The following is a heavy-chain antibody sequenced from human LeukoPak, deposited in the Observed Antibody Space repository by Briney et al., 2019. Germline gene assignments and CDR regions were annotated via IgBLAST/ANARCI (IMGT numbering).Heavy chain of an antibody. CDR3: ARGGYDSRGYYFNAFDI. V-gene: IGHV3-48*03. CDR2: ISSGGRAI. Sequence: GGSLRLSCAASGFTFSNYEMNWVRQAPGKGLEWVSYISSGGRAICYADSVEGRFTISRANAQNSLYVQMNSLRAEDTAVYYCARGGYDSRGYYFNAFDIWGQGTMVTVSS. CDR1: GFTFSNYE. J-gene: IGHJ3*02. D-gene: IGHD3-22*01.